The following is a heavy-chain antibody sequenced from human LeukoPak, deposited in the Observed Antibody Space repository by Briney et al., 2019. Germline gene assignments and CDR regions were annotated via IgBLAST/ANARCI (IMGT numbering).Heavy chain of an antibody. CDR2: IYYSGST. CDR1: GGSISSSSYY. J-gene: IGHJ4*02. Sequence: PSETLSLTCTVSGGSISSSSYYWGWIRQPPGKGLEWIGSIYYSGSTYYNPSLKSRVTISVDTSKNQFSLKLGSVTAADTAVYYCARLRTAVAVFDYWGQGTLVTVSS. CDR3: ARLRTAVAVFDY. D-gene: IGHD6-19*01. V-gene: IGHV4-39*01.